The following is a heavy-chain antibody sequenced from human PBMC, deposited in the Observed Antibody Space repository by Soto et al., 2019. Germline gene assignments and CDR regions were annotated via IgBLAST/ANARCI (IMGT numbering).Heavy chain of an antibody. V-gene: IGHV3-23*01. J-gene: IGHJ6*02. CDR3: ARENYDFWSGYSSTPYYYGMDV. D-gene: IGHD3-3*01. CDR2: MSGGGGST. Sequence: GGSLRLSCAASGFTFSNYAMSWVRQAPGKGLEWVSAMSGGGGSTYYADSVKGRFTISRDNSKNTLYLQVNSLRAEDTAVYYCARENYDFWSGYSSTPYYYGMDVWGQGTTVTVSS. CDR1: GFTFSNYA.